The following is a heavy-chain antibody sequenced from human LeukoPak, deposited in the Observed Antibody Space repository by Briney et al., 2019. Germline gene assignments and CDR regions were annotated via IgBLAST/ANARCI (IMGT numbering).Heavy chain of an antibody. CDR1: GYTFTSYY. D-gene: IGHD2-2*01. Sequence: ASVKVSCKASGYTFTSYYMHWVRQAPGQGLEWMGIINPSGGSTSYAQKFQGRVTMTRDTSTSTVYMELSSLRSEDTAVYYCARVHCSSTSCYELDYWGQGTLVTVSS. J-gene: IGHJ4*02. V-gene: IGHV1-46*01. CDR3: ARVHCSSTSCYELDY. CDR2: INPSGGST.